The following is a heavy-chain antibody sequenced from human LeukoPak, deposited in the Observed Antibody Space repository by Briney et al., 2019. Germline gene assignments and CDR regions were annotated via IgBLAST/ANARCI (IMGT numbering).Heavy chain of an antibody. CDR2: ITVSGDRT. Sequence: GGSLRLSCEASGFTFSSSAMNWVRQAPGKGLEWVSSITVSGDRTYYADSVKGRFTISRDNSKNTLYLQMNSLRAEDTAVYYCAQRRARGFGGVILLPPIDYWGQGTLVTVSS. J-gene: IGHJ4*02. CDR1: GFTFSSSA. V-gene: IGHV3-23*01. D-gene: IGHD3-16*02. CDR3: AQRRARGFGGVILLPPIDY.